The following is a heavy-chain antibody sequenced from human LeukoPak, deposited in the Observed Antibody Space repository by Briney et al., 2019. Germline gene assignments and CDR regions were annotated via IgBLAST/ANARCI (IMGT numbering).Heavy chain of an antibody. CDR1: GGSISSYY. CDR3: ARGGGYCSSTSCYTLDP. J-gene: IGHJ5*02. D-gene: IGHD2-2*02. CDR2: IYYSGST. Sequence: SETLSLTCTVSGGSISSYYWSWIRQPPVKELEWIGYIYYSGSTNYNPSLKSRVTISVDTSKNQFSLKLSSVTAADTAVYYCARGGGYCSSTSCYTLDPWGQGTLVTVSS. V-gene: IGHV4-59*08.